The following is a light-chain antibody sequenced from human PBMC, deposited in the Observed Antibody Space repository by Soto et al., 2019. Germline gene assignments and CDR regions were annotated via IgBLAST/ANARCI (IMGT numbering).Light chain of an antibody. V-gene: IGLV3-25*03. CDR1: ALTNQY. Sequence: SYELTQPPSVSGSPGQTARITCSGDALTNQYAYWYQQKPGQAPVLVIYKDSERPSGIPERFSGSSSGTTVTLTISGVQAEDEADYYCQSADSSGTVVFGGGTKVTVL. CDR3: QSADSSGTVV. CDR2: KDS. J-gene: IGLJ2*01.